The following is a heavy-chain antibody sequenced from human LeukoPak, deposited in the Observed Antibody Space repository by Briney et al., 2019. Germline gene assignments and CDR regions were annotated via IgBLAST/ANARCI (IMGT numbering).Heavy chain of an antibody. CDR2: TYYSGST. Sequence: SETLSLTCTVSGGSISSSSYYWGWIRQPPGKGLEWIGSTYYSGSTYYNPSLKSRVTISVDTSKNQFSLKLSSVTAADTAVYYCARQNVDTAMVTDDPWGQGTLVTVSS. D-gene: IGHD5-18*01. CDR3: ARQNVDTAMVTDDP. CDR1: GGSISSSSYY. V-gene: IGHV4-39*01. J-gene: IGHJ5*02.